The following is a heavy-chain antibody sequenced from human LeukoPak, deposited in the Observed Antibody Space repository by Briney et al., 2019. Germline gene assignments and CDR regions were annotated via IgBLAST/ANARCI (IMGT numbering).Heavy chain of an antibody. J-gene: IGHJ4*02. CDR3: ARGRRITMVRGVIRNYFDY. CDR1: GGSFSGYY. V-gene: IGHV4-34*01. Sequence: SETLSLTCAVYGGSFSGYYWSWIRQPPGKGLEWIGEINHSGSTNYNPSLKSRVTIPVDTSKNQFSLKLSSVTAADTAVYYCARGRRITMVRGVIRNYFDYWGQGTLVTVSS. D-gene: IGHD3-10*01. CDR2: INHSGST.